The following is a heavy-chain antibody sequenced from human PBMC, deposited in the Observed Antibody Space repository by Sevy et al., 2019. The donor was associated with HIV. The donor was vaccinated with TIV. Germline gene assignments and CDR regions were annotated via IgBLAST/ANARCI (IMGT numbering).Heavy chain of an antibody. CDR1: GFTFSNAW. J-gene: IGHJ6*03. D-gene: IGHD5-12*01. V-gene: IGHV3-15*01. CDR3: TTEGCLVGGYERHYYYYYYMDV. CDR2: IKSKTDGGTT. Sequence: GGSLRLSCAASGFTFSNAWMSWVRQAPGKGLEWVGRIKSKTDGGTTDYAAPVKGRFTISRDDSKNTLYLQMNSLKTVETSVYYCTTEGCLVGGYERHYYYYYYMDVWGKGTTVTVSS.